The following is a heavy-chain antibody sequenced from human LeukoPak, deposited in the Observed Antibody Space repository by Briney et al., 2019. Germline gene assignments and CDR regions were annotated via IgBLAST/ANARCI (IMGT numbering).Heavy chain of an antibody. CDR2: INPNSGGT. D-gene: IGHD3-3*01. V-gene: IGHV1-2*02. J-gene: IGHJ6*02. CDR1: GYTFTGYY. Sequence: GASVKVSCKASGYTFTGYYMHWVRQAPGQGLEWMGWINPNSGGTNYAQKFQGRVTMTRDTSISTAYMELSRLRSDDTAVYYCARVKITIFGVVNRGYYGMDVWGQGTTVTVSS. CDR3: ARVKITIFGVVNRGYYGMDV.